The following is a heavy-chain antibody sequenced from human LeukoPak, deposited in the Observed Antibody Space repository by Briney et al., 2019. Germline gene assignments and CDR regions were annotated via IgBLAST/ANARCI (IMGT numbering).Heavy chain of an antibody. J-gene: IGHJ4*02. CDR1: GFTFSSNG. V-gene: IGHV3-21*01. CDR2: ISSSSSYI. D-gene: IGHD5-24*01. CDR3: ASSDGLDY. Sequence: PGGSLRPSCAASGFTFSSNGINWVRQAPGKGLEWVSSISSSSSYIYYADSVKGRFTISTDNAKNSLYLQMNSLRAEDTAVYYCASSDGLDYWGQGTLVTVSS.